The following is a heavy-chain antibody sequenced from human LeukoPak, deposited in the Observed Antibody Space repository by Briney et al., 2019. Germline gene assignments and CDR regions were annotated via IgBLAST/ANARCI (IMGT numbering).Heavy chain of an antibody. CDR3: ARGVSSGPRDAFDI. J-gene: IGHJ3*02. V-gene: IGHV3-21*01. CDR2: ISSSGSYI. D-gene: IGHD3-16*02. CDR1: GFTFSSYS. Sequence: GGSLRLSCAASGFTFSSYSMNWFRQAPGKGLEWFSSISSSGSYIYFAESLKGRFIFSRDNAKNSLYLQLNSLRAEDTAVYYCARGVSSGPRDAFDIWGQGTIVSVSS.